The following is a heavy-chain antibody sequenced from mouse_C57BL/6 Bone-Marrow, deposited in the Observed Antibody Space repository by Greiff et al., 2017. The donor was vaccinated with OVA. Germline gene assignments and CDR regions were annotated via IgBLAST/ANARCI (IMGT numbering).Heavy chain of an antibody. Sequence: EVQLQQSGAELVRPGASVKLSCTASGFNIKDDYMHWVKQRPEQGLEWIGWIDPENGDTEYASKFQGKATITADTSSNTAYLQLSSLTSEYTAVYYCTTPPYGSSVDYWGQGTTLTVSS. CDR2: IDPENGDT. CDR3: TTPPYGSSVDY. V-gene: IGHV14-4*01. J-gene: IGHJ2*01. D-gene: IGHD1-1*01. CDR1: GFNIKDDY.